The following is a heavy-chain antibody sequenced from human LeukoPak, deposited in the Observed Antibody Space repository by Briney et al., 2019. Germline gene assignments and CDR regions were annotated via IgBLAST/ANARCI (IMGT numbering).Heavy chain of an antibody. CDR2: IKQDGSEK. V-gene: IGHV3-7*01. CDR1: GFTVSSNY. CDR3: ARDHGWVYDAFDI. J-gene: IGHJ3*02. D-gene: IGHD6-19*01. Sequence: GGSLRLSCAASGFTVSSNYMSWVRQAPGKGLEWVANIKQDGSEKYYVDSVKGQFTISRDNAKNSLYLQMNSLRAEDTAVYYCARDHGWVYDAFDIWGQGTMVTVSS.